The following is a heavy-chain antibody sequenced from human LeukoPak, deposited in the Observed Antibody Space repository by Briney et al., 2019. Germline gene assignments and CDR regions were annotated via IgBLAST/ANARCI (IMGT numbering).Heavy chain of an antibody. CDR1: GFTFSSYA. Sequence: PGGSLRLSCAASGFTFSSYAMSWVRQAPGKGLEWVSGISGSGGSTYYADSVKGRFTISRDNSKNTLYLQMNSLRAEDTAVYYCAKDQRPGYYDSSGYYYWGQGTLVTVSS. V-gene: IGHV3-23*01. J-gene: IGHJ4*02. CDR2: ISGSGGST. D-gene: IGHD3-22*01. CDR3: AKDQRPGYYDSSGYYY.